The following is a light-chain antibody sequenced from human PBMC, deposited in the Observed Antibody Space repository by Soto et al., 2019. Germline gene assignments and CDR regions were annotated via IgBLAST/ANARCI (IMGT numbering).Light chain of an antibody. CDR3: AAWDDTLGGHVA. V-gene: IGLV1-44*01. J-gene: IGLJ2*01. CDR2: SND. CDR1: SSNIGMKS. Sequence: QSVLTQSPSASGTPGQRVTISCSGTSSNIGMKSVNWYQQVPGAAPKLLIYSNDQRPSGVPHRISGSRSGTSASLAISELQSEDEADYYCAAWDDTLGGHVAFGGGTQLTVL.